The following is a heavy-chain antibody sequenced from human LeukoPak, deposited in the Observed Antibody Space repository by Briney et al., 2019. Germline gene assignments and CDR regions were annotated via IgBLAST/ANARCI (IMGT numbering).Heavy chain of an antibody. V-gene: IGHV3-21*01. CDR3: AWSSGYDLGGIDY. Sequence: GGSLRLSCAASGFTFSSYSMNWVRQAPGKGLEWVSSISSSSSYIYYADSVKGRFTISRDNAKNSLYLQMNSLRVEDTAVYYCAWSSGYDLGGIDYWGQGTLVTVSS. D-gene: IGHD5-12*01. J-gene: IGHJ4*02. CDR2: ISSSSSYI. CDR1: GFTFSSYS.